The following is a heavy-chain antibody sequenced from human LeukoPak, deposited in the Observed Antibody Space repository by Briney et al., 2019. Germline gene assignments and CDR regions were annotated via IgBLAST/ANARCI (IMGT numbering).Heavy chain of an antibody. D-gene: IGHD1-26*01. CDR2: ISSSSSYI. J-gene: IGHJ6*02. CDR1: GFTFSSYS. CDR3: ARDNYLVGAKPNYYYYGMDV. V-gene: IGHV3-21*01. Sequence: GGSLRLSCAASGFTFSSYSMNWVRQAPGKGLEWVSSISSSSSYIYYADSVKGRFTISRDNAKNSLYLQMNSLRAEDTAVYYCARDNYLVGAKPNYYYYGMDVWGQGTTVTVSS.